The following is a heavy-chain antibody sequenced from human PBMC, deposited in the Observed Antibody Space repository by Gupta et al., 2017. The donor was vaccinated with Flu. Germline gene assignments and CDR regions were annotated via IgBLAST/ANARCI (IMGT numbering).Heavy chain of an antibody. CDR1: EYAFTKYA. CDR3: ARGAAYCSNGVCSWGYYFEF. V-gene: IGHV1-3*01. D-gene: IGHD2-8*01. CDR2: INAADGNT. J-gene: IGHJ4*02. Sequence: QVHLVQSGAEMKKPGASVKVSCKAPEYAFTKYAIYWVRQAPRQRLEWVGRINAADGNTKYSQKFQDRVTITRDTSASTAYMELSSLRSEDTAVYYCARGAAYCSNGVCSWGYYFEFWGQGTLVTVSS.